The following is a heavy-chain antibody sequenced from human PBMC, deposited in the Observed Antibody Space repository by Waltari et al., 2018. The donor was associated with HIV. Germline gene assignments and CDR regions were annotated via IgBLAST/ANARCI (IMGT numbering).Heavy chain of an antibody. CDR3: ARDGSGTYRYYFDS. CDR1: GFTVRSYW. Sequence: EVQLVESGGGLVQPGGSIRLSCAASGFTVRSYWRSWVRQAPGEGREWVANINEDGSETYFVDSVKGRFTISRDNAKNSLYLQMNSLRVEDTAVYYCARDGSGTYRYYFDSWGLGTLVTVSS. J-gene: IGHJ4*02. CDR2: INEDGSET. D-gene: IGHD3-10*01. V-gene: IGHV3-7*01.